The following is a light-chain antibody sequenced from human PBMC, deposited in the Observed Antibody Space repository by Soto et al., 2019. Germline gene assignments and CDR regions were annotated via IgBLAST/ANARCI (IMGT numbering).Light chain of an antibody. CDR2: GNI. CDR3: QSYDSTLSARYV. V-gene: IGLV1-40*01. Sequence: QSVLTQPPSVSGAPGQRVTISCTGSSSNIGAGYDVHWYQQRPGTAPKLRIFGNINRPSGVPDRFSGSKSGTSASLAITGLQAEDECDYYGQSYDSTLSARYVFGTGTKLTVL. CDR1: SSNIGAGYD. J-gene: IGLJ1*01.